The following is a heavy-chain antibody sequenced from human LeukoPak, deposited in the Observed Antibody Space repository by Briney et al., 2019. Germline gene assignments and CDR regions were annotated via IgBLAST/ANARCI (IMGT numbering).Heavy chain of an antibody. CDR3: ARVGLAAAGKPFDY. V-gene: IGHV4-4*07. CDR1: GGSISSYY. Sequence: KSSETLSLTCTVSGGSISSYYWSWIRQPAGKGLEWIGRIYTSGSTNYNPSLKSRVTMSVDTSKNQFSLKLSSVTAADTAVYYCARVGLAAAGKPFDYWGQGTLVTVSS. D-gene: IGHD6-13*01. CDR2: IYTSGST. J-gene: IGHJ4*02.